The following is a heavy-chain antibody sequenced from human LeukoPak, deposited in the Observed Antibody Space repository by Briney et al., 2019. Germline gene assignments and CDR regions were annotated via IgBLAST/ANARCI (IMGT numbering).Heavy chain of an antibody. Sequence: PGGSLRLSCAASGFTFSSYSMNWVRQAPGKGLEWVSSISSSSSYIYYADSVKGRFTISRGNAKNSLYLQMNSLRPEDTAVYYCARDPADSRGWYNYWGQGTLATVSS. V-gene: IGHV3-21*01. CDR1: GFTFSSYS. D-gene: IGHD6-19*01. CDR2: ISSSSSYI. J-gene: IGHJ4*02. CDR3: ARDPADSRGWYNY.